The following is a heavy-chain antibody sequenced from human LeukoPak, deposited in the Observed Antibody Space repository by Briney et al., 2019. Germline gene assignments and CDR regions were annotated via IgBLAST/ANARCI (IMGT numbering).Heavy chain of an antibody. CDR3: AISGGMGSGYYSFDY. D-gene: IGHD3-22*01. CDR1: GYTFTGYY. J-gene: IGHJ4*02. CDR2: INPNSGGT. Sequence: ASVKVSCKASGYTFTGYYMHWVRQAPGQGLEWMGWINPNSGGTNYAQKFQGRVTVTRDTSISTAYMELSRLRSDDTAVYYCAISGGMGSGYYSFDYWGQGTLVTVSS. V-gene: IGHV1-2*02.